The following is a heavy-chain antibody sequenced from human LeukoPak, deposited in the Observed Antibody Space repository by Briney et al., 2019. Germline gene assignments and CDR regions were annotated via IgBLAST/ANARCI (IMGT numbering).Heavy chain of an antibody. CDR3: AKEIWYYYDSSGYYRY. V-gene: IGHV3-23*01. D-gene: IGHD3-22*01. J-gene: IGHJ4*02. CDR1: GFTFSSYA. CDR2: ISGSGGST. Sequence: GGSLRLSCAASGFTFSSYAMSWVRQAPGKGLEWVSAISGSGGSTYYADSVKGRFTISRDNSKNTLYLQMNSLRAEGTAVYYCAKEIWYYYDSSGYYRYWGQGTLVTVSS.